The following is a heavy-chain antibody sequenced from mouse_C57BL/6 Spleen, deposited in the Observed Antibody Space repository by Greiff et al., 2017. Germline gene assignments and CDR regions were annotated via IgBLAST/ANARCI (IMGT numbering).Heavy chain of an antibody. Sequence: QVQLQQSGAELARPGASVKMSCKASGYTFTSYTMHWVKQRPGQGLEWIGYINPSSGYTKYNQKFKDKATLTVDKSSSTAYMQLSSLTSEDSAVYYCAMGYYGSSWYFDVWGTGTTVTVSS. CDR3: AMGYYGSSWYFDV. J-gene: IGHJ1*03. V-gene: IGHV1-4*01. CDR2: INPSSGYT. D-gene: IGHD1-1*01. CDR1: GYTFTSYT.